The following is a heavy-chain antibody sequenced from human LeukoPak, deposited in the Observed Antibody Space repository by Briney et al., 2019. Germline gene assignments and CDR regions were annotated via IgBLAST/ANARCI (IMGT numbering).Heavy chain of an antibody. V-gene: IGHV3-33*01. D-gene: IGHD3-22*01. CDR3: ARVSFYDSSGYCPPDY. CDR1: GFTFTSYG. Sequence: GGSLRLSCAASGFTFTSYGMHWVRQAPGKGLEWGAVIWYDGSNKYYADSVKGRFTISRDNSKNTLYLQMNSLRAEDTAVYYCARVSFYDSSGYCPPDYWGQGTLVTVSS. CDR2: IWYDGSNK. J-gene: IGHJ4*02.